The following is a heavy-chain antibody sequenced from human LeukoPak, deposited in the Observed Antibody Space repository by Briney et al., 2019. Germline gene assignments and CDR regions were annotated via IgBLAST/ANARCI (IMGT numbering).Heavy chain of an antibody. V-gene: IGHV4-39*01. CDR3: ARGQQQLDPFDY. Sequence: SDTLSLTCTVSGGSISSSSYYRGWIRQPPGEGLEWIGSIYYSGSTYYNPSLKSRVTISVDTSKNQFSLKLSSVTAADTAVYYCARGQQQLDPFDYWGQGTLVTVSS. J-gene: IGHJ4*02. D-gene: IGHD6-13*01. CDR2: IYYSGST. CDR1: GGSISSSSYY.